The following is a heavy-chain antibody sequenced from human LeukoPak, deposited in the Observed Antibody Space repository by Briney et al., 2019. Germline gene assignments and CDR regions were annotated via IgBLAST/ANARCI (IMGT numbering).Heavy chain of an antibody. D-gene: IGHD3-9*01. V-gene: IGHV3-7*01. Sequence: GGSLRLSCEASGFTFSSYWMSWVRQAPGKGLEWVAHIKQDGSEKKYLDSVKGRFTISRDNAKNSMYLQMNSLRAEDTAVYYCARDEIYYEIFTGYRHFDYWGQGTLVTVFS. CDR3: ARDEIYYEIFTGYRHFDY. CDR1: GFTFSSYW. CDR2: IKQDGSEK. J-gene: IGHJ4*02.